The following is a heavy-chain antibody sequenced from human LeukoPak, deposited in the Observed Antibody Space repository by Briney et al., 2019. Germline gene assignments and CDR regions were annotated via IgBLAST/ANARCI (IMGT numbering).Heavy chain of an antibody. CDR2: INHSGST. D-gene: IGHD3-22*01. J-gene: IGHJ4*02. CDR3: ARGAFDYDSYYFDY. V-gene: IGHV4-34*01. CDR1: GGSFSGYY. Sequence: SETLSLTCAVYGGSFSGYYWSWIRQPPGKGLEWIGEINHSGSTNYNPSLKSRVTISVDTSKNQFSLKLSSVTAADTAVYYCARGAFDYDSYYFDYWGQGTLVTVSS.